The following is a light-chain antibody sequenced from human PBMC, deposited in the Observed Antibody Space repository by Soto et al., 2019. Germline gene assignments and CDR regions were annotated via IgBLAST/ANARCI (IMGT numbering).Light chain of an antibody. J-gene: IGKJ2*01. Sequence: IVLTQSPATLSFSPGERATLSCRASQSVSSYLAWYQQKPGQAPRPLIYDASNRATGIPARFSGCGSGTEFTLTISSLEPEEFAVYDCQQRSNWPPMYTFGQGTKLAI. CDR2: DAS. CDR3: QQRSNWPPMYT. CDR1: QSVSSY. V-gene: IGKV3-11*01.